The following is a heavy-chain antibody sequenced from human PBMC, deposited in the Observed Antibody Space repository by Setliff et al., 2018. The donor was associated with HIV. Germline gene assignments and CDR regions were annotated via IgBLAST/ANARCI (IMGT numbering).Heavy chain of an antibody. J-gene: IGHJ4*02. Sequence: TLSLTCTVSGGSISSGGYYWSWIRQHPGKGLEWIGYIYYSGSTYYNPSLKSRVTISVDTSKNQFSLKLTSVTAADTAVYYCARLSGDYYYFDYWGQGTLVTVSS. CDR3: ARLSGDYYYFDY. V-gene: IGHV4-31*03. CDR2: IYYSGST. CDR1: GGSISSGGYY. D-gene: IGHD2-21*02.